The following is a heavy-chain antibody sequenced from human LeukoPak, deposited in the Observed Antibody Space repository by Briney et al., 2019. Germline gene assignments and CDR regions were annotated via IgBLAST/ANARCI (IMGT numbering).Heavy chain of an antibody. CDR3: ARTVTAAGTEWLDP. Sequence: SETLSRTCTVSGSSITSYYWSWFRQPPAKGLELIGYIYYSGSTSYNPSLRSRVTISVDTSKNHLSLKLSSVTAADTAVYYCARTVTAAGTEWLDPWGQGTLVIVSS. CDR2: IYYSGST. D-gene: IGHD6-13*01. J-gene: IGHJ5*02. V-gene: IGHV4-59*01. CDR1: GSSITSYY.